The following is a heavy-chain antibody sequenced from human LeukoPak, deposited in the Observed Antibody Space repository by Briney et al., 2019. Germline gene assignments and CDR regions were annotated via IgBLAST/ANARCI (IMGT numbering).Heavy chain of an antibody. CDR3: ARTPNSYYYDSSGYVLYDYYFDY. D-gene: IGHD3-22*01. Sequence: ASVKVSCKASGYTFTSYAMHWVRQAPGQRLEWMGWINAGNGNTKYSQEFQGRVTITRDTSASTAYMELSSLRSEDMAVYYCARTPNSYYYDSSGYVLYDYYFDYWGQGTLVTVSS. V-gene: IGHV1-3*03. CDR1: GYTFTSYA. CDR2: INAGNGNT. J-gene: IGHJ4*02.